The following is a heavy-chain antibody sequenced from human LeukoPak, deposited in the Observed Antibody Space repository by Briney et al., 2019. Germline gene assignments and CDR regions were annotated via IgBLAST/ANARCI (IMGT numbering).Heavy chain of an antibody. CDR3: ATGILAGSSLFDY. CDR1: GYTLTELS. Sequence: ASVNVSCTVSGYTLTELSMHWVRQAPGKGLEWMGGFDPEDGETIYAQKFQGRVTMTEDTSTDTAYMELSSLRSEDTAVYYCATGILAGSSLFDYWGQGTLVTVSP. D-gene: IGHD3-10*01. V-gene: IGHV1-24*01. J-gene: IGHJ4*02. CDR2: FDPEDGET.